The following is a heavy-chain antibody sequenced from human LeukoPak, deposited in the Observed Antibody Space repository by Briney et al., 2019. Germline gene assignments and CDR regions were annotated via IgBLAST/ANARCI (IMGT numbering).Heavy chain of an antibody. CDR1: GGSISSSNW. CDR2: IYHSGST. Sequence: SETLSLTCAVSGGSISSSNWWSWVRQPPGKGLEWIGEIYHSGSTNYNPSLKSRVTISVDKSKNQFSLKLSSVTAADTAVYYCARMTGYYDSSGYYGYYFDYWGQGTLVTVSS. V-gene: IGHV4-4*02. J-gene: IGHJ4*02. D-gene: IGHD3-22*01. CDR3: ARMTGYYDSSGYYGYYFDY.